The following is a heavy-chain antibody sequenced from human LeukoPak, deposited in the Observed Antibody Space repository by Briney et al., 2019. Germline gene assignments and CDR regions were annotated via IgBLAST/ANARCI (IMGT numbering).Heavy chain of an antibody. V-gene: IGHV3-53*01. CDR3: ARDERLLSFLK. D-gene: IGHD3-3*01. J-gene: IGHJ4*02. CDR1: GFTVSSNY. CDR2: IYSGGST. Sequence: GGSLRLSCAASGFTVSSNYMSWVRQAPGKGLECVSVIYSGGSTYYADSVKGRFTISRDNSKNTLYLQMNSLRAEDTAICYCARDERLLSFLKWGQGTLVTVSS.